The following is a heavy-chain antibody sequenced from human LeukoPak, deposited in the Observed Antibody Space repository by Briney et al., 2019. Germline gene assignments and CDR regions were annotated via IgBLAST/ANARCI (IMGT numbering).Heavy chain of an antibody. J-gene: IGHJ1*01. V-gene: IGHV3-7*01. CDR3: ASYFYASGRPDFQH. CDR2: IKQDGNEK. CDR1: GFTFSSYW. Sequence: PGGSLRLSCAASGFTFSSYWMSWVRQAPGKGLDWVANIKQDGNEKYYVDSVKGRFTVSRDNAKNSLYLEMNSLRAEDTAVYYCASYFYASGRPDFQHWGQGTLVTVSS. D-gene: IGHD3-10*01.